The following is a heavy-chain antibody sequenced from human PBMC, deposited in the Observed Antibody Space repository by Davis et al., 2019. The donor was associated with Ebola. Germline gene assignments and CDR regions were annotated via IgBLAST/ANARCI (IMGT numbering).Heavy chain of an antibody. CDR1: GFTFSSYW. CDR2: INQDGSVT. Sequence: GESLKISCAASGFTFSSYWMSWVRQAPGKGLEWVANINQDGSVTQYVDSVKGRFTISRDNAKNSVYLQMNSLRAEDTAVYYCATANRAISGYWGQGTLVTVSS. CDR3: ATANRAISGY. J-gene: IGHJ4*02. D-gene: IGHD2-2*02. V-gene: IGHV3-7*01.